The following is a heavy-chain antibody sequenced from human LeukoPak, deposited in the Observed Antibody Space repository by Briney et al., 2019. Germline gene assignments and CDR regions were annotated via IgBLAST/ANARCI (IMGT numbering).Heavy chain of an antibody. Sequence: SETLSLTCTVSGGSVSSSSYYWGWIRQPPGKGLEWIGYIYYSGSTNYNPSLKSRVTISVDTSKNQFSLKLSSVTAADTAVYYCARSEYSYGADAFDIWGQGTKVTVSS. J-gene: IGHJ3*02. V-gene: IGHV4-61*01. D-gene: IGHD5-18*01. CDR2: IYYSGST. CDR1: GGSVSSSSYY. CDR3: ARSEYSYGADAFDI.